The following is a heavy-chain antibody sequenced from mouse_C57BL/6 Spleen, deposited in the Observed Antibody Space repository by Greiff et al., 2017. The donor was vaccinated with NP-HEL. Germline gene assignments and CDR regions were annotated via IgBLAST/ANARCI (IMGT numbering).Heavy chain of an antibody. D-gene: IGHD1-1*01. Sequence: VQLKESGPGLVKPSQSLSLTCSVTGYSITSGYYWNWIRQFPGNKLEWMGYISYDGSNNYNPSLKNRIPITRDTSKNQFFLKLNSVTTEDTATYDCARGYYGYAMDYWGQGTSVTVSS. CDR3: ARGYYGYAMDY. CDR1: GYSITSGYY. J-gene: IGHJ4*01. CDR2: ISYDGSN. V-gene: IGHV3-6*01.